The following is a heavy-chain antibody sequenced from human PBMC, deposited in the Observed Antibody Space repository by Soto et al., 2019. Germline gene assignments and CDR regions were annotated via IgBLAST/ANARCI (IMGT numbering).Heavy chain of an antibody. CDR1: GGSISSHDYY. Sequence: SETLSLTCTISGGSISSHDYYWSWIRQHPGKGLEWIGYIYYSGNTNYNPSLKSRVTISVDTSKNQFSLKLSSVTAADTAVYYCARSPENYYGSGSYFFDYWGQGTLVTVSS. CDR3: ARSPENYYGSGSYFFDY. D-gene: IGHD3-10*01. V-gene: IGHV4-31*03. J-gene: IGHJ4*02. CDR2: IYYSGNT.